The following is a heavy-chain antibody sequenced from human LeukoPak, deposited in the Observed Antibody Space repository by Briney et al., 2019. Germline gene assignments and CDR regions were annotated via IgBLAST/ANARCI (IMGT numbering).Heavy chain of an antibody. V-gene: IGHV4-34*01. Sequence: SETLSLTCAVYGGSFSGYYWSWIRQPPGKGLEWIGEINHSGSTNYNPSLKSRVTISVDASKNQFSLKLSSVTAADTAVYYCARVRYDILTGYPYYFDYWGQGTPVTVSS. CDR2: INHSGST. J-gene: IGHJ4*02. D-gene: IGHD3-9*01. CDR3: ARVRYDILTGYPYYFDY. CDR1: GGSFSGYY.